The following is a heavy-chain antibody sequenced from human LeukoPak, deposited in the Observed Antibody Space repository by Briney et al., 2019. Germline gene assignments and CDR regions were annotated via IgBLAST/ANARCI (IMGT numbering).Heavy chain of an antibody. V-gene: IGHV5-51*01. J-gene: IGHJ6*02. CDR2: IYPGDSDT. CDR3: ARPLYSRTAYYHYGVDV. Sequence: GESLKISCKGSGYSFTSYWIAWVRQMPGKGLEWTGIIYPGDSDTRYSPSFQGQVTISADKSLSTAYLQWNSLKASDTAMYYCARPLYSRTAYYHYGVDVWGQGTTVTVSS. CDR1: GYSFTSYW. D-gene: IGHD2-15*01.